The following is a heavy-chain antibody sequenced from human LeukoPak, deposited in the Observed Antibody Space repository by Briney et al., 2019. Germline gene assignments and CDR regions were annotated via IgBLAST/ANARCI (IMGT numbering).Heavy chain of an antibody. CDR1: GFTFSGYA. CDR2: ISSNGDST. D-gene: IGHD1-1*01. CDR3: ARGYNYGRFLDY. V-gene: IGHV3-64*01. J-gene: IGHJ4*02. Sequence: SGGSLRLSCAASGFTFSGYAVHWVRQAPGKGLEYVSAISSNGDSTYYANSVKGRFTISRDNSKNTLYLQMGSLRAEDMAVYYCARGYNYGRFLDYWGQGTLVTVSS.